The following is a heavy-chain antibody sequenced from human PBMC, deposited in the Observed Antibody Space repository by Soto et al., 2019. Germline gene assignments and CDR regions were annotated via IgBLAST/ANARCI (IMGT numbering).Heavy chain of an antibody. D-gene: IGHD1-26*01. Sequence: SQTLSLTCGISGDSVSSNSAAWNWLRQSPSRGLEWLGRTYYRSKWYNDYAVSVESRITINPDTSKNHFSLQLNFVTPEDTAVYFCARGEQYSGRIFDYWGQGTLVTSPQ. CDR3: ARGEQYSGRIFDY. CDR2: TYYRSKWYN. CDR1: GDSVSSNSAA. V-gene: IGHV6-1*01. J-gene: IGHJ4*02.